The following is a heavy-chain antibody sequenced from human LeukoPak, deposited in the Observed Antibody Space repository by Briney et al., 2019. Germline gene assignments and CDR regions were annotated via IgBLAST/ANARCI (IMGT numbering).Heavy chain of an antibody. V-gene: IGHV3-30*02. J-gene: IGHJ4*02. CDR2: IRYDGSNK. Sequence: GGSLRLSCAASGFTFSSYGMHWVRQAPGKGLEWVAFIRYDGSNKYYADSVKGRFTISRDNSKNTLYLQMNSLRAEDTAVYYCARDNEMATILGFDYWGQGTLVTVSS. CDR3: ARDNEMATILGFDY. D-gene: IGHD5-24*01. CDR1: GFTFSSYG.